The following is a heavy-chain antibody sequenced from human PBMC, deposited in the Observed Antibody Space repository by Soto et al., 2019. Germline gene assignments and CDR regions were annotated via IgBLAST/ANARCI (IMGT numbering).Heavy chain of an antibody. J-gene: IGHJ4*02. CDR3: ASGYYDSSGYYSFFDY. V-gene: IGHV1-69*13. Sequence: ASVKVSCKASGGTFSSYAISWVRQAPGQGLEWMGGIIPIFGTANYAQKFQGRVTITADESTSTAYMELSSLRSEDTAVYYCASGYYDSSGYYSFFDYCGQGTLVIVSS. CDR1: GGTFSSYA. CDR2: IIPIFGTA. D-gene: IGHD3-22*01.